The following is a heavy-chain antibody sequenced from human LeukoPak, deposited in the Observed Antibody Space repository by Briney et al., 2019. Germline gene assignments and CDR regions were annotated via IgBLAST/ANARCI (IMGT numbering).Heavy chain of an antibody. CDR1: GFTFSDYY. Sequence: GGSLRLSCAASGFTFSDYYMSWIRQAPGKGLEWVSYISDSSSYTNYADSVKGRFTTSRDNARSSVYLQMNSLRAEDTAVYYCAKVSDYGDHCLDYWGQGTLVTVSS. CDR3: AKVSDYGDHCLDY. J-gene: IGHJ4*02. CDR2: ISDSSSYT. D-gene: IGHD4-17*01. V-gene: IGHV3-11*05.